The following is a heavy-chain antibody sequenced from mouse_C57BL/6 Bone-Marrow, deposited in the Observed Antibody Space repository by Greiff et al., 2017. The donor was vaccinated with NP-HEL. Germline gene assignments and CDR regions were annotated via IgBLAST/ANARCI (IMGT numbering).Heavy chain of an antibody. Sequence: QVQLQQPGAELVMPGASVKLSCKASGYTFTSYWMHWVKQRPGQGLEWIGEIDPSDSYANYNQKFKGKSTLTVDKSSSTAYMQLRSLTSEDSAVYYCARRAFPYYSGSSYGWYFDVWGTGTTVTVSS. V-gene: IGHV1-69*01. CDR1: GYTFTSYW. J-gene: IGHJ1*03. D-gene: IGHD1-1*01. CDR3: ARRAFPYYSGSSYGWYFDV. CDR2: IDPSDSYA.